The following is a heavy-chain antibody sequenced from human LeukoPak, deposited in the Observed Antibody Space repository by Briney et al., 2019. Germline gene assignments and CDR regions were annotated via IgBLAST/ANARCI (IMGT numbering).Heavy chain of an antibody. CDR3: ARDLSDTAMVHYWYFDL. CDR2: IYYSGST. CDR1: GGSISSSSYY. J-gene: IGHJ2*01. V-gene: IGHV4-39*07. Sequence: SSETLSLTCTVSGGSISSSSYYWGWIRQPPGKGLEWIGSIYYSGSTYYNPSLKSRVTISVDTSKNQFSLKLSSVTAADTAVYYCARDLSDTAMVHYWYFDLWGRGTLVTVSS. D-gene: IGHD5-18*01.